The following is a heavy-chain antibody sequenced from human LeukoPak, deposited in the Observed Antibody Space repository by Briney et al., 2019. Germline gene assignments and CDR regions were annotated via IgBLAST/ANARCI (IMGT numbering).Heavy chain of an antibody. CDR3: ARVGTSRPRGNDAFDI. V-gene: IGHV4-4*07. J-gene: IGHJ3*02. CDR2: IYTSGST. D-gene: IGHD2-2*01. Sequence: PSETLSLTCTVSGGSISIYYWSWIRQPAGKGLEWIGRIYTSGSTNYNPSLKSRVTMSVDTSKNQFSLKLSSVTAADTAVYYCARVGTSRPRGNDAFDIWGQGTMVTVSS. CDR1: GGSISIYY.